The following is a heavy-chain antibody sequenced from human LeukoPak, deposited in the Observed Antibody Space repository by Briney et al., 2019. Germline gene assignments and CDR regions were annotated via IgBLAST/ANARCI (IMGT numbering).Heavy chain of an antibody. CDR1: GYTFTDYY. Sequence: ASVKVSCKASGYTFTDYYMHWVRQAPGQGLEWMGWINPNSGGTNYAQKFQGRVTMTRDTSISTAYTELSRLRSDDTAVYYCARDLFPIAVAGTDYYYYMDVWGKGTTVTVSS. D-gene: IGHD6-19*01. J-gene: IGHJ6*03. V-gene: IGHV1-2*02. CDR3: ARDLFPIAVAGTDYYYYMDV. CDR2: INPNSGGT.